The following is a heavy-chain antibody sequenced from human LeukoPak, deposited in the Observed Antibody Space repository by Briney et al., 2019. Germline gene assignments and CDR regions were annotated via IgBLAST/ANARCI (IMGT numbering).Heavy chain of an antibody. CDR3: ARHRTASDY. J-gene: IGHJ4*02. V-gene: IGHV1-46*01. D-gene: IGHD3-16*02. CDR1: GYTFTSNY. Sequence: ASVKVSCKAFGYTFTSNYMHWVRQAPGQGPEWMGVISPSGGSTTYAQKFQGRVTLTRDMSTSTDYLELSSLRSEDTAVYYCARHRTASDYWGQGTLVTVSS. CDR2: ISPSGGST.